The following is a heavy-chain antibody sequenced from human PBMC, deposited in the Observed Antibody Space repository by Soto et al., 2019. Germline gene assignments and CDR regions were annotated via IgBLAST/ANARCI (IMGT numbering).Heavy chain of an antibody. Sequence: ASGKVSCKASGYTFTSYAMHWVRQAPGQRLEWIGWINAGNGNTKYSQKFQGRVTITRDTSASTAYMELSSLRSEDTAVYYCARSIVVVTALDYWGQGTLVTVSS. CDR1: GYTFTSYA. CDR2: INAGNGNT. V-gene: IGHV1-3*01. J-gene: IGHJ4*02. CDR3: ARSIVVVTALDY. D-gene: IGHD2-21*02.